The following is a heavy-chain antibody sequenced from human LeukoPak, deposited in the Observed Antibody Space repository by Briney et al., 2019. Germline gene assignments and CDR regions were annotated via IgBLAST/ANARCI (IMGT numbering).Heavy chain of an antibody. V-gene: IGHV3-74*01. CDR3: ARDGQGWFDP. J-gene: IGHJ5*02. Sequence: QPGGSLRLSCAASGFTFSSYWMHWVRQAPGKGLVWVSRINNDGSSTNYADSVKGRFTISRDNAKNTLYLQMHSLRAEDTAVYYCARDGQGWFDPWGQGTLVTVSS. CDR2: INNDGSST. CDR1: GFTFSSYW.